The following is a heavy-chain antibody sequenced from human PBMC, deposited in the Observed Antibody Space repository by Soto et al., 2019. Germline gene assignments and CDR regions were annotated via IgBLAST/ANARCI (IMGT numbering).Heavy chain of an antibody. Sequence: GGSLRLSCAASGFTFSSYWMSWVRQAPGKGLEWVSAISGSGGSTYYADSVKGRFTISRDNSKNTLYLQMNSLRAEDTAVYYYAKRRLNTIPSLSDWGGQGVQVTVSS. J-gene: IGHJ1*01. V-gene: IGHV3-23*01. CDR1: GFTFSSYW. CDR3: AKRRLNTIPSLSDW. D-gene: IGHD3-16*02. CDR2: ISGSGGST.